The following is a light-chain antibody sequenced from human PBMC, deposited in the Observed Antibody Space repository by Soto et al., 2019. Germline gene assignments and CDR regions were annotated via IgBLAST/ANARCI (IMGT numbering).Light chain of an antibody. CDR2: AAS. V-gene: IGKV1-6*01. Sequence: AIPMTQSPSSLSASVGDRVPITCRASQGIRNDLGWYQQKPGKAPKLLIYAASSLQSGVPSRFSGSGSGTDFTLTISSLQPEDFATYYCLQDYNYPYTFGQGTKLEIK. CDR3: LQDYNYPYT. CDR1: QGIRND. J-gene: IGKJ2*01.